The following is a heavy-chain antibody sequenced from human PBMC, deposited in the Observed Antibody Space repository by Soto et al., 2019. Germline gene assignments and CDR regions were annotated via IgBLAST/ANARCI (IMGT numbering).Heavy chain of an antibody. D-gene: IGHD6-6*01. CDR2: IRQDGSVK. Sequence: EVQLVESGGGLVQPGGSLRLSCAASGFTFGGYWMAWVRQAPGKGLEWVSNIRQDGSVKSYVDSVKGRFTMSRDNAKNSLYLQMNSLRAGDTAVYYCAREGRQLGAFDIWGHGTMVTVSS. CDR3: AREGRQLGAFDI. J-gene: IGHJ3*02. V-gene: IGHV3-7*01. CDR1: GFTFGGYW.